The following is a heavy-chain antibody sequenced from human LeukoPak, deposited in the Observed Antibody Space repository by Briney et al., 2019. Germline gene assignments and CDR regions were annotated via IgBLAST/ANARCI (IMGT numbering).Heavy chain of an antibody. V-gene: IGHV1-46*01. CDR1: GFTFTSYY. J-gene: IGHJ4*02. CDR2: VHPTGGSYT. Sequence: ASVKVSCKASGFTFTSYYMHWVRQAPGQGLEWMGIVHPTGGSYTSYAQKFQGRVTMTRDTSTSTVYMELSSLRSEDTAVYYCARCCDGIPVWGQGALVTVSS. CDR3: ARCCDGIPV. D-gene: IGHD2-21*01.